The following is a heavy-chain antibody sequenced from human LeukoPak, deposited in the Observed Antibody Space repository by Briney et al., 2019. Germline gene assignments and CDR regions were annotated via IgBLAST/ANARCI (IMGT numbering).Heavy chain of an antibody. CDR2: ISYDGSNK. J-gene: IGHJ4*02. CDR1: GFTFSSYG. V-gene: IGHV3-30*18. D-gene: IGHD6-6*01. CDR3: AKDHSSSYFDY. Sequence: GGSLRLSCAASGFTFSSYGMHWVRQAPGKGLEWVAVISYDGSNKYYADSVKGRFTISRDNSKNTLYLQMNGLRAEDTAVYYCAKDHSSSYFDYWGQGTLVTVSS.